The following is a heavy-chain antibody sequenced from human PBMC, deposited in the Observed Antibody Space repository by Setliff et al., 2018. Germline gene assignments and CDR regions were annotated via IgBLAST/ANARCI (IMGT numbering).Heavy chain of an antibody. D-gene: IGHD3-3*01. CDR1: GGSISSSSYY. CDR2: IYYSGST. J-gene: IGHJ6*02. Sequence: PSETLSLTCTVSGGSISSSSYYWGWIRQPPGKGLGWIGSIYYSGSTYYNPSLKSRVTISVDTSKNQFSLKLSSVTAADTAVYYCAREKGDPNYNFWSGYYLYYYYGMDVWGQGTTVTVSS. CDR3: AREKGDPNYNFWSGYYLYYYYGMDV. V-gene: IGHV4-39*07.